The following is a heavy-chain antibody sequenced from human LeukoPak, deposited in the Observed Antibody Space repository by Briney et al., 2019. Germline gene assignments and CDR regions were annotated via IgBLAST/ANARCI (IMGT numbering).Heavy chain of an antibody. CDR3: TTAVVSQTPRDY. CDR2: ISSSGSTI. V-gene: IGHV3-11*01. J-gene: IGHJ4*02. D-gene: IGHD2-21*01. CDR1: GFTFSDYY. Sequence: PGGSLRLSCAASGFTFSDYYMSWIRQAPGKGLEWVSYISSSGSTIYYADSVKGRFTISRDNAKNSLYLQMNSLKTEDTAVYYCTTAVVSQTPRDYWGQGTLVTVSS.